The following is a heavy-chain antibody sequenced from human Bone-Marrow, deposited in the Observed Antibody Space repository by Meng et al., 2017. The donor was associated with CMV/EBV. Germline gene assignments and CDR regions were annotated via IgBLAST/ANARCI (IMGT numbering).Heavy chain of an antibody. CDR3: VKGIGGYCSKENPNYLDS. D-gene: IGHD2-2*01. V-gene: IGHV3-9*01. Sequence: GGSLRLSCVASGFKFEDYVMYWVRQAPGKGLERVSDISWNSGTRGYAESVRGRFSISRDNLKNSLYLQMNSLGPDDTALYYCVKGIGGYCSKENPNYLDSWGQGTLVTVSS. CDR1: GFKFEDYV. CDR2: ISWNSGTR. J-gene: IGHJ4*02.